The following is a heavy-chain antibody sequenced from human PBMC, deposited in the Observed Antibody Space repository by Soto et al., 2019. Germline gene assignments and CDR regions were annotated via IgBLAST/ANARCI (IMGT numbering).Heavy chain of an antibody. D-gene: IGHD3-16*01. Sequence: SETLSLNCPVSRDSISRWSSYCNRIRHHPGKGLEWIGYIYYSGSTYYNPSLKSRVTISVDTSKNQFALKLSSVTAADTAVYYCGREAGGIWGRIFDYWGQGTLVTVSS. J-gene: IGHJ4*02. CDR1: RDSISRWSSY. CDR3: GREAGGIWGRIFDY. CDR2: IYYSGST. V-gene: IGHV4-31*03.